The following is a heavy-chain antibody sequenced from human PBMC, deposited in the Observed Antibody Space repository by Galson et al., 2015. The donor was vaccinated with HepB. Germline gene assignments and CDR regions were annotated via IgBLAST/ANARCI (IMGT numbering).Heavy chain of an antibody. CDR2: LYPGDSDT. CDR3: ARTPDYYDSSGYYGGFDY. D-gene: IGHD3-22*01. J-gene: IGHJ4*02. Sequence: QSGAEVKKPGESLKISCKGSGYSFTSYWIGWVRQMPGKGLEWMGILYPGDSDTRYSPSFQGQVTISADKSISTAYLQWSSLKASDTAMYYCARTPDYYDSSGYYGGFDYWGQGTLVTVSS. V-gene: IGHV5-51*01. CDR1: GYSFTSYW.